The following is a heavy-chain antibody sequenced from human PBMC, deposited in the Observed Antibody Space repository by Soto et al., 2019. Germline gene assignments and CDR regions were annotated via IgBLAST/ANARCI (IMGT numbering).Heavy chain of an antibody. Sequence: EVQLLESGGGLVQPGGSLRLSCAASGFTFSSYAMSWVRQAPGKGLEWVSAISGSGGSTYYADSVKGRFTISRDNSKNTLYLKMNSLRAEDTAVYYCANDPRYGPSTDWGQGTLVTVSS. CDR3: ANDPRYGPSTD. CDR1: GFTFSSYA. J-gene: IGHJ4*02. CDR2: ISGSGGST. D-gene: IGHD4-17*01. V-gene: IGHV3-23*01.